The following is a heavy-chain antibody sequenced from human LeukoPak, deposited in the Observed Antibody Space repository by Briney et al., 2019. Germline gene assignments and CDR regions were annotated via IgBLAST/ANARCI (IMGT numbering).Heavy chain of an antibody. V-gene: IGHV5-51*01. J-gene: IGHJ4*02. CDR2: IYPGDSDT. Sequence: GESLKMSCKGSGYSFTNFWIGWVRQMPGKGLEWMGIIYPGDSDTRYSPSFQGQVTISADKSINTAYLQWSSLKASDTAMYYCARPHFDSSGYEFDYWGQGTLVTVSS. CDR3: ARPHFDSSGYEFDY. CDR1: GYSFTNFW. D-gene: IGHD3-22*01.